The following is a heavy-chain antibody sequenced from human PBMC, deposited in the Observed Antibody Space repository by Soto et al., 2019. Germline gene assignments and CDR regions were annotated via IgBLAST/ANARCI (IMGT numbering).Heavy chain of an antibody. D-gene: IGHD3-3*01. CDR2: ISSTSSFK. Sequence: ESGGGLVKPGGSLRLSCVGSGFTFSIYNMNWVRQAPGKGLEWVSSISSTSSFKYYADSLKGRFTISRDNAKNSLYLQMNSLRVEDTAVYYCARGSGSGLFGVAAIQDWGQGALVTVSA. CDR3: ARGSGSGLFGVAAIQD. V-gene: IGHV3-21*01. CDR1: GFTFSIYN. J-gene: IGHJ4*02.